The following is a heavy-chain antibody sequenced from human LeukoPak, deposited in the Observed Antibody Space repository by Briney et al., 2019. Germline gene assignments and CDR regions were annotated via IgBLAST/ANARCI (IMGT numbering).Heavy chain of an antibody. D-gene: IGHD2-15*01. CDR2: INHSGSN. J-gene: IGHJ5*02. V-gene: IGHV4-34*01. CDR1: GGSFSGYY. Sequence: SETLSLTCAVYGGSFSGYYWSWIRQPPGKGLEWIGEINHSGSNNYNPSLKSRVTISVDTSKNQFSLKLSSVTAADTAVYYCARGFRGSWNNWFDPWGQGTLVTVSS. CDR3: ARGFRGSWNNWFDP.